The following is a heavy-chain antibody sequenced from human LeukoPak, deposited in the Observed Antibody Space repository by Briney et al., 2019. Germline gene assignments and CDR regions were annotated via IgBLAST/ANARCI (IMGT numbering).Heavy chain of an antibody. CDR3: ARHGDVWYFDL. V-gene: IGHV4-34*01. Sequence: SETLSLTCAAYGGSFSGYYWSWIRQPPGKGLEWIGEINHSGSTNYNPSLKSRVTISVDTSKNQFSLKLSSVTAADTAVYYCARHGDVWYFDLWGRGTLVTVSS. J-gene: IGHJ2*01. CDR1: GGSFSGYY. D-gene: IGHD2-21*02. CDR2: INHSGST.